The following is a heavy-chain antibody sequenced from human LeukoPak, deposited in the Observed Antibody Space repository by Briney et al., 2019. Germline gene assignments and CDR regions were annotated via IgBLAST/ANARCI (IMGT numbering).Heavy chain of an antibody. CDR1: GFTFSTYS. J-gene: IGHJ3*02. Sequence: PGGSLRLSCAASGFTFSTYSMNWVRQAPGKGLEWVSSISSSGKVMYYADSVKGRFTISRDNAQNSLYLQMNGLGAEDTAVYYCAKYVVVTGADTFDIWGQGTMVTVSS. D-gene: IGHD2-21*02. CDR2: ISSSGKVM. V-gene: IGHV3-21*06. CDR3: AKYVVVTGADTFDI.